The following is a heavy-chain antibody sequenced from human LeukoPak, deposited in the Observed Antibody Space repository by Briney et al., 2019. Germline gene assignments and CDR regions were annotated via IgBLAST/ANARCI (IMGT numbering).Heavy chain of an antibody. CDR3: ARDFRGYYRIDY. V-gene: IGHV4-34*01. Sequence: SETLSLTCAVYSGSFSAYYWSWIRQSPGKGLEWIGEIHPSGVINYNPSLTSRVTISVDMSKNQFSLSLTSVSAADTAVYYCARDFRGYYRIDYWGQGTLVTVSS. D-gene: IGHD3-3*01. CDR2: IHPSGVI. J-gene: IGHJ4*02. CDR1: SGSFSAYY.